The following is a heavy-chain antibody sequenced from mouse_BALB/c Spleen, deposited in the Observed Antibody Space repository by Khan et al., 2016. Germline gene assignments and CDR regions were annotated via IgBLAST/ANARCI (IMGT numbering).Heavy chain of an antibody. Sequence: QVQLQQSGAELARPGASVKLSCKASGYTFTSYWMQWVKQRPGQGLEWIGTIYPGDGDTRYTQKFKGKATLTADKSSSTAYMQLSSLASEDSAVCYAARRVYGSGSPFAYWGQGTLVTVSA. CDR3: ARRVYGSGSPFAY. CDR2: IYPGDGDT. D-gene: IGHD1-1*01. V-gene: IGHV1-87*01. CDR1: GYTFTSYW. J-gene: IGHJ3*01.